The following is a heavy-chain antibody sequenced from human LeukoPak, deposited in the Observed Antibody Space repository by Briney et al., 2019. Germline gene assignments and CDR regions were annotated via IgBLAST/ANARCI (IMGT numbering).Heavy chain of an antibody. V-gene: IGHV4-30-2*01. Sequence: PSETLSLTCTVSGGSTSSGGYYWSWIRQPPGKGLEWIGYIYHSGSTYYNPSLKSRVTISVDRSKNQFSLKLSSVTAADTAVYYCARVSPLYDIFTGIDYWGQGTLVTVSS. CDR3: ARVSPLYDIFTGIDY. D-gene: IGHD3-9*01. CDR1: GGSTSSGGYY. CDR2: IYHSGST. J-gene: IGHJ4*02.